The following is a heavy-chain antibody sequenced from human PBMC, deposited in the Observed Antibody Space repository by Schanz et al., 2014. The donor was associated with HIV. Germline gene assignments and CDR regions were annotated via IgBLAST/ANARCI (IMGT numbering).Heavy chain of an antibody. V-gene: IGHV1-69*01. CDR1: GGTFINYA. CDR2: IIPLFGTS. CDR3: ARDSPVAAGTLDY. J-gene: IGHJ4*02. D-gene: IGHD6-13*01. Sequence: QVQLVQSGAEVKMPGSSVTVFCRASGGTFINYAFSWVRQAPGQGLEWMGGIIPLFGTSNYAQKFQGRATITADESTSTAYMELSSLRSEDTAVYYCARDSPVAAGTLDYWGQGTLVTVSS.